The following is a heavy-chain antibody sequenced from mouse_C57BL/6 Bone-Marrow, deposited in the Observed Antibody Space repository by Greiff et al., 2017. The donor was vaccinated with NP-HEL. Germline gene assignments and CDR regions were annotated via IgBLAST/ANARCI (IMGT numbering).Heavy chain of an antibody. V-gene: IGHV3-6*01. CDR1: GYSITSGYY. CDR3: ARGRYFDV. J-gene: IGHJ1*03. CDR2: ISYDGSN. Sequence: EVQLQESGPGLVKPSQSLSLTCSVTGYSITSGYYWNWIRQFPGNKLEWMGYISYDGSNKYNPSLKNRISITRDTSKNQFFLKLNSVTTEDTATYYCARGRYFDVWGTGTTVTVSS.